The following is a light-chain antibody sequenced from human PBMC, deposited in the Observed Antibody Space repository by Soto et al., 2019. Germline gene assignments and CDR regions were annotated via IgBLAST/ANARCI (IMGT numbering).Light chain of an antibody. CDR2: DAS. CDR3: QHRSNWPPWT. Sequence: EIVLTQSPATLSLSPEERATLSCRASQSVSSYLAWYQQKPGQAPSLLIYDASNRATGIPARFSGSGSGTDFTLTISSQEPEDFAVYYCQHRSNWPPWTFGQGTKVEIK. J-gene: IGKJ1*01. V-gene: IGKV3-11*01. CDR1: QSVSSY.